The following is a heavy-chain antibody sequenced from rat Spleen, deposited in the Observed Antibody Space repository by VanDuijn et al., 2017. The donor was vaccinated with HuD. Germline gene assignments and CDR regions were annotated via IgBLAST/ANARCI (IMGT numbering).Heavy chain of an antibody. J-gene: IGHJ3*01. CDR3: TSPFRWFAY. Sequence: QVQLKESGPGLVQPSQTLSLTCTVSGFSLTSNSVSWVRQPPGKGLEWMGAIGSGGSTDYNSALKSRLSISRDTSKSQVFLKMNSLQTEDTAIYFCTSPFRWFAYWGQGTLVTVSS. CDR2: IGSGGST. CDR1: GFSLTSNS. V-gene: IGHV2-1*01.